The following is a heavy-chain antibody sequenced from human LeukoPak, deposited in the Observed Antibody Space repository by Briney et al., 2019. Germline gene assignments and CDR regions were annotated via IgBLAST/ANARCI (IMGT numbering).Heavy chain of an antibody. CDR3: ARLGMGTTHAFDI. V-gene: IGHV1-2*02. D-gene: IGHD5-18*01. CDR1: GYTFTGYY. J-gene: IGHJ3*02. Sequence: ASVKDSCKASGYTFTGYYMHWVRQAPGQGLEWMGWINPNSGGTNYAQKFQGRVTMTRDTSISTAYMELSRLRSDDTAVYYCARLGMGTTHAFDIWGQGTMVTVSS. CDR2: INPNSGGT.